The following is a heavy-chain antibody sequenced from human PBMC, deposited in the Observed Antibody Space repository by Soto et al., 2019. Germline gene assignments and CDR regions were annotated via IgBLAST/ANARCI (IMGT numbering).Heavy chain of an antibody. CDR3: AGTYYFDSSGLNY. J-gene: IGHJ4*02. D-gene: IGHD3-22*01. CDR2: IYYSGST. V-gene: IGHV4-59*01. CDR1: GGSISSYY. Sequence: SETLSLTCTVSGGSISSYYWSWIRQPPGKGLEWIGYIYYSGSTNYTPSLKSRVTISVDTSKNQFSLKLSSVTAADTAVYYCAGTYYFDSSGLNYWGQGTLVTVS.